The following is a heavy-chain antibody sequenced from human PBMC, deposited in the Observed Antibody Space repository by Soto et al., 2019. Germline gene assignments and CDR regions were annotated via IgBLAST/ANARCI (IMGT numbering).Heavy chain of an antibody. D-gene: IGHD6-6*01. Sequence: GGSLRLSCAASGFTFSSYGMHWVRQAPGKGLEWVAVISYDGTNKYFADSVRGRFTISRDNSKNTLYLQMNSLRAEDTAVYYCAKDTDPYIAAPLGYWGQGNLVTVSS. CDR3: AKDTDPYIAAPLGY. V-gene: IGHV3-30*18. CDR1: GFTFSSYG. CDR2: ISYDGTNK. J-gene: IGHJ4*02.